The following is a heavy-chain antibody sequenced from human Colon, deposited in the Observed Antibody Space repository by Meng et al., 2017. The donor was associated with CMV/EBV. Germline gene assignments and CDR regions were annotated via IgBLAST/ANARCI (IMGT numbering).Heavy chain of an antibody. D-gene: IGHD6-19*01. CDR3: VRGGGWSS. CDR1: RFTFNTYW. J-gene: IGHJ5*02. Sequence: LRLSCAASRFTFNTYWMSWVRQAPGKGLEWVANIKEDGSEKYYVDSVKGRFTISRDNPKNSLYLQMNSLRAEDTAVYYCVRGGGWSSWGQGTLVTVSS. CDR2: IKEDGSEK. V-gene: IGHV3-7*01.